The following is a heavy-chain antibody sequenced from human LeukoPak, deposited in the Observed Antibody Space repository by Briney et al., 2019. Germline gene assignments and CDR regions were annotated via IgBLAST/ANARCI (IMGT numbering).Heavy chain of an antibody. D-gene: IGHD2-21*02. CDR3: ARVGLAYCGGDCYLH. CDR2: INPSGGST. Sequence: ASVKVSCKASGYTFTSYYMHWVRQAPGQGLEWMGIINPSGGSTSYAQKFQGRVTMTRDTSTSTVYMELSSLRSEDTAVYYCARVGLAYCGGDCYLHWGQGTLVTVSS. CDR1: GYTFTSYY. J-gene: IGHJ4*02. V-gene: IGHV1-46*01.